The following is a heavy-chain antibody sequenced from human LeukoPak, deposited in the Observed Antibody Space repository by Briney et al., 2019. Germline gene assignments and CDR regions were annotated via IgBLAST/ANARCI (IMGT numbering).Heavy chain of an antibody. D-gene: IGHD5-18*01. Sequence: ASVKVSCKVSGYTLTELSMHWVRQAPGKGLEWMGGFDPEDGETIYAQKFQGRVTMTEDTSTDTAYMELSSLRSEDTAVYYCARGGRSGYRNDAFDIWGQGTMVTVSS. J-gene: IGHJ3*02. CDR3: ARGGRSGYRNDAFDI. CDR2: FDPEDGET. CDR1: GYTLTELS. V-gene: IGHV1-24*01.